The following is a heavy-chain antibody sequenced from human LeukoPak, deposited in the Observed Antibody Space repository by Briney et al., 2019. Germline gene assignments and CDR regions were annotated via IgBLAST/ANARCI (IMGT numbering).Heavy chain of an antibody. CDR3: AKAAAAPGFDF. J-gene: IGHJ4*02. CDR1: GFTFSGSA. V-gene: IGHV3-23*01. Sequence: PGGSLRLSCATSGFTFSGSAMHWVRQAPGKGLEWVATVSGSGDRMYHADSVKGRFTISRDNSKNTIYLQMNSLRAEDTALYYCAKAAAAPGFDFWGQGTLVTVSS. CDR2: VSGSGDRM. D-gene: IGHD6-13*01.